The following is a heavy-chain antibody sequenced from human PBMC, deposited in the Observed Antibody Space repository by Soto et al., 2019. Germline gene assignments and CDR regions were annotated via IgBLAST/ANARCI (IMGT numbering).Heavy chain of an antibody. J-gene: IGHJ6*02. D-gene: IGHD1-1*01. CDR1: GYTLTELS. Sequence: ASVKVSCKVSGYTLTELSMHWVRQAPGKGLEWMGGFDPEDGETIYAQKFQGRVTMTEDTSTDTAYMELSSLRSEDTAVYYCATDVAQQLPPSYYYYGMDVWGQGTTVTVSS. V-gene: IGHV1-24*01. CDR2: FDPEDGET. CDR3: ATDVAQQLPPSYYYYGMDV.